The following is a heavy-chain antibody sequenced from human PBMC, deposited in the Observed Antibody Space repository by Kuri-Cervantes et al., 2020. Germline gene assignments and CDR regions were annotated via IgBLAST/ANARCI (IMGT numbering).Heavy chain of an antibody. CDR3: ARANGIATNKNWFDP. V-gene: IGHV4-61*02. J-gene: IGHJ5*02. Sequence: SETLSLTCTVSGGSISSGSYYWSWIRQPAGKGLEWIGRIYTSGSTNYNPSLKSRVSISIDMSKKQFSLKLSSVTAADTAVYYCARANGIATNKNWFDPWGQGTLVTVSS. CDR1: GGSISSGSYY. D-gene: IGHD6-13*01. CDR2: IYTSGST.